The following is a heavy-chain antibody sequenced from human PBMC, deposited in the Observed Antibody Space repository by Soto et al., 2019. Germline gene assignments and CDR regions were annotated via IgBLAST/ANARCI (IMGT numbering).Heavy chain of an antibody. CDR3: TTDSYTTIIIVRFDY. D-gene: IGHD3-22*01. CDR2: IGESGTPT. J-gene: IGHJ4*01. V-gene: IGHV3-23*01. Sequence: GGSLRLSCAASGFTFSSYAMKWVRQAPGKGLEWVSLIGESGTPTYYADSVKGRFTISRDNSGNTLFLEMYSLRAEDTAVYYCTTDSYTTIIIVRFDYWGHGTLVTLS. CDR1: GFTFSSYA.